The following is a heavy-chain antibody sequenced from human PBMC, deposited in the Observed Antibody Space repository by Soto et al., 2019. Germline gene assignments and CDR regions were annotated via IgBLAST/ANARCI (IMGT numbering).Heavy chain of an antibody. V-gene: IGHV3-74*01. Sequence: GGSLRLSCAASGFTFSNSWMHWVRQVSGKGLEWVSRINADGTSTSYADSVKGRFTISRDNAKNTLYLHVNSLRGEDTAVYYCVKVLARGVGVPRFYFDSWGQGALVTVPS. J-gene: IGHJ4*02. D-gene: IGHD2-2*01. CDR3: VKVLARGVGVPRFYFDS. CDR1: GFTFSNSW. CDR2: INADGTST.